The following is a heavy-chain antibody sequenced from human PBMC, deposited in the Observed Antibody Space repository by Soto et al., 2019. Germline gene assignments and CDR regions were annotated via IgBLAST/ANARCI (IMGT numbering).Heavy chain of an antibody. CDR3: ARDPWNYVSGWFDP. Sequence: QVQLVQSGAEEKKPGASVKVSCKASGYTFTSYTMHWVRQAPGQRLEWMGWINAGNGNTKYSQKFQGRVTITRDTSASTAYMELSSLRSEDTAVYYCARDPWNYVSGWFDPWGQGTLVTVSS. CDR1: GYTFTSYT. J-gene: IGHJ5*02. CDR2: INAGNGNT. V-gene: IGHV1-3*05. D-gene: IGHD1-7*01.